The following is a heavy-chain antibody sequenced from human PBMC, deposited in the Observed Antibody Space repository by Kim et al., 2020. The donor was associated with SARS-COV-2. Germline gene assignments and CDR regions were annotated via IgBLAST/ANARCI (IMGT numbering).Heavy chain of an antibody. CDR2: IYYSGST. CDR1: GGSISSSSYY. J-gene: IGHJ4*02. D-gene: IGHD3-9*01. Sequence: SETLSLTCTVSGGSISSSSYYWGWIRQPPGKGLEWIGSIYYSGSTYYNPSLKSRVTISVDTPKNQFSLKLSSVTAADTAVYYCASNYDILTGYPPLYFDYWGQGTLVTVSS. CDR3: ASNYDILTGYPPLYFDY. V-gene: IGHV4-39*01.